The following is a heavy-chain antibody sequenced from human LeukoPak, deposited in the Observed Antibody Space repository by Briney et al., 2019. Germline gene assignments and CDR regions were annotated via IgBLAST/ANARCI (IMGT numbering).Heavy chain of an antibody. CDR2: IYYSGST. Sequence: SETLSLTCTVSGGSISSSSYYWGWIRQPPGKGLEWIADIYYSGSTYYNPSLKSRVTISVDTSKNQFSLKLSSVTAADTAVYYCARRVEVRGVINERLYYFDYWGKGTLVTVSS. J-gene: IGHJ4*02. CDR1: GGSISSSSYY. CDR3: ARRVEVRGVINERLYYFDY. D-gene: IGHD3-10*01. V-gene: IGHV4-39*01.